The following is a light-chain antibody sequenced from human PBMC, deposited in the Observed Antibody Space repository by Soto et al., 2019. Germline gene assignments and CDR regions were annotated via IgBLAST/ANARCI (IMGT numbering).Light chain of an antibody. V-gene: IGLV2-14*01. Sequence: QSALTQPASVSGSPGQSITISRTGTSSDVGGYNYVSWYQQYPGKAPKLMIFDVSYRPSGVSNRFSGSKSGNTASLTISGLQAEDEADYYCSSYTSSSSNVFGTGTKLPS. CDR3: SSYTSSSSNV. J-gene: IGLJ1*01. CDR1: SSDVGGYNY. CDR2: DVS.